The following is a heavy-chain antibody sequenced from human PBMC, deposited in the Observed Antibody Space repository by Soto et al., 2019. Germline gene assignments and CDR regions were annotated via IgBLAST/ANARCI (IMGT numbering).Heavy chain of an antibody. J-gene: IGHJ6*02. CDR1: GGSISSGGYY. Sequence: SQTLSLTCTVSGGSISSGGYYWSWIRQHPGKGLEWIGYIYYSGSTYYNPSLKSRVTISVDTSKNQFSLKLSSVTAADTAVYYCAGRVRGVYYYYGMDVWGQGTTVTVSS. V-gene: IGHV4-31*03. CDR3: AGRVRGVYYYYGMDV. CDR2: IYYSGST. D-gene: IGHD3-10*01.